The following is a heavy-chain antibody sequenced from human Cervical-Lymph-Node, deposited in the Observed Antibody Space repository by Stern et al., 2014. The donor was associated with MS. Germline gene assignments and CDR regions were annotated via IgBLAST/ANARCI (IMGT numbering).Heavy chain of an antibody. Sequence: QLQLQESGPGLAKPSQTLSLTCTVSGGSINSGAYLWTWIRQHPGKDLEWLGYMSYSGSTYYNPSLRSRVTISVDTSKNQLSLRLSSVTAADTAVYYCARGGVSGTSKRPYNHYGMDVWGQGTTVTVSS. V-gene: IGHV4-31*03. J-gene: IGHJ6*02. CDR2: MSYSGST. D-gene: IGHD1-7*01. CDR1: GGSINSGAYL. CDR3: ARGGVSGTSKRPYNHYGMDV.